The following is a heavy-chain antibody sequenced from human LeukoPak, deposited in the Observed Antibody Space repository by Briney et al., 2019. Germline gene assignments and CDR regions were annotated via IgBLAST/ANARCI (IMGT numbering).Heavy chain of an antibody. CDR1: GFTVSGNH. D-gene: IGHD3-9*01. Sequence: GGSLRLSCAASGFTVSGNHMTWVRQAPGKGLEWVSVIYSGGKTYYADSVKGRLTISRDNSKNTRYLQMNTLRAEDTAVYYCARLTGSYYFDYWGQGTLVTVSS. CDR3: ARLTGSYYFDY. CDR2: IYSGGKT. V-gene: IGHV3-53*01. J-gene: IGHJ4*02.